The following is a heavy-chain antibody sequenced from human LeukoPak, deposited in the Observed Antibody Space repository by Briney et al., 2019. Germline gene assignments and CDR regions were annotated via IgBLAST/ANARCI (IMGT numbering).Heavy chain of an antibody. V-gene: IGHV1-8*01. D-gene: IGHD3-3*01. CDR3: ARFRSTDFWSGYWVYYYGMDV. CDR2: MNPNSGNT. CDR1: GYTFTSYD. J-gene: IGHJ6*02. Sequence: ASVKVSCKASGYTFTSYDINWVRQATRQGLEWMGWMNPNSGNTGYAQKFQGRVTMTRNTSISTAYMELSSLRSEDTAVYYCARFRSTDFWSGYWVYYYGMDVWGQGTTVTVSS.